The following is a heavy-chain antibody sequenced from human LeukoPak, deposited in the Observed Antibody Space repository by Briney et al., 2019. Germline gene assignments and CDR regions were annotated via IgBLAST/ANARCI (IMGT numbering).Heavy chain of an antibody. J-gene: IGHJ5*02. CDR2: IGGRGGST. CDR1: GYTLTELS. D-gene: IGHD3-16*01. Sequence: GASVKVSCKVSGYTLTELSMTWVRQAPGKGLEWVSAIGGRGGSTYYADFLEGRFTIARDNSKDMVYLQMNSLKVEDTAIYYCGKEGGAWGQGTKVTVSS. CDR3: GKEGGA. V-gene: IGHV3-23*01.